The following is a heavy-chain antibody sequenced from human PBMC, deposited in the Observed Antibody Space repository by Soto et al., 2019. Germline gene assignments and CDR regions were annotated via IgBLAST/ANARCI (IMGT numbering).Heavy chain of an antibody. CDR2: INAGYGNT. CDR3: ARDTGDGTFDF. D-gene: IGHD7-27*01. CDR1: GYTXISYA. Sequence: SXKVSYKASGYTXISYAMDWVRQAPGQRLEWMGWINAGYGNTKSSKKFQDRVTISRDTSASTAYMELTRLRSEDTAVYYCARDTGDGTFDFWGQGILVTVSS. V-gene: IGHV1-3*01. J-gene: IGHJ4*02.